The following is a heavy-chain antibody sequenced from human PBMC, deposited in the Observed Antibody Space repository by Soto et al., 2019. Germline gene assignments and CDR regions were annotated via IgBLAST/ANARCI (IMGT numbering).Heavy chain of an antibody. V-gene: IGHV3-15*01. CDR3: TTDDPINKN. CDR2: IKSKTNGGTR. J-gene: IGHJ4*02. CDR1: VFTFSNAW. Sequence: GWSLRLSCSASVFTFSNAWMSWCRQAPGKGLEWVGRIKSKTNGGTRDYAAPVKGRFTMSRDDSKNVLYLQMSSLKTEDTAVYYCTTDDPINKNWGQGTLVTV.